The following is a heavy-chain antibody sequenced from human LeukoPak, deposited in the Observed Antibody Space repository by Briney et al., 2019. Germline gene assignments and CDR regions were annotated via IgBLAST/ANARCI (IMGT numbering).Heavy chain of an antibody. D-gene: IGHD2-2*01. CDR1: GFTFSSYA. CDR3: ARDSPSSTSWGY. Sequence: GGSLRLSCAASGFTFSSYAMSWVRQAPGKGLEWVSAISGSGGSTYYADSVKGRFTISRDNAKNSLYLQMNSLRAEDTAVYYCARDSPSSTSWGYWGQGTLVTVSS. J-gene: IGHJ4*02. CDR2: ISGSGGST. V-gene: IGHV3-23*01.